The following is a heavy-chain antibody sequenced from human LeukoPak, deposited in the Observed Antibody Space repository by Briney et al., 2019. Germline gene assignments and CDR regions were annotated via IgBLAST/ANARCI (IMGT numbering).Heavy chain of an antibody. Sequence: GGSLRLSCVASGFTFSNLAMGWVRQAPGKGLEWVSVISDNGGTTYYADSVKGRFTISRDNSRNTLYLQMNSLRVEDTAVYYCAKDARRSSGWYFFDHWGQGTLVTVSS. CDR1: GFTFSNLA. V-gene: IGHV3-23*01. D-gene: IGHD6-19*01. CDR2: ISDNGGTT. J-gene: IGHJ4*02. CDR3: AKDARRSSGWYFFDH.